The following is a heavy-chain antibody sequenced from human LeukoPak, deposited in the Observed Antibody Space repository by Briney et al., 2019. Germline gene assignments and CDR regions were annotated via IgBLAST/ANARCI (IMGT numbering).Heavy chain of an antibody. CDR2: ISWDGGST. V-gene: IGHV3-43D*03. CDR3: AKDLDTAMPAGADY. Sequence: TGGSLRLSCAASGFTFDDYAMHWVRQAPGKGLEWVSLISWDGGSTYYADSVKGRFTISRDNSKNSLYLQMNSLRAEDTALYYCAKDLDTAMPAGADYWGQGTLVTVSS. CDR1: GFTFDDYA. J-gene: IGHJ4*02. D-gene: IGHD5-18*01.